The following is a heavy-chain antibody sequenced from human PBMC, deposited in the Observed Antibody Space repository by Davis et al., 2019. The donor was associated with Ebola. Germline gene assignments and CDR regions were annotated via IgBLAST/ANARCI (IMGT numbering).Heavy chain of an antibody. CDR1: GFTFSSYS. D-gene: IGHD1-26*01. Sequence: GGSLRLSCAASGFTFSSYSMNWVRQAPGKGLEWVSTFGTSGDTYYADSVKGRFTISRDNSRNTLYLQMNGLRVEDTAIYYCAKDTSNIWFDIWGQGTMVTVSS. CDR3: AKDTSNIWFDI. J-gene: IGHJ3*02. CDR2: FGTSGDT. V-gene: IGHV3-23*01.